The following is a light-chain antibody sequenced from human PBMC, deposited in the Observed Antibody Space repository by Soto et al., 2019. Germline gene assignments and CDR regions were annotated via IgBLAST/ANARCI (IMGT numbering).Light chain of an antibody. Sequence: QSALTQPASVSGSPGPSITISCSGTSSDIGAYDYVSWYHQHPGRDPKLIIYEVSHRFSGLSYRFSGSKSGNTASLTISGLQAEDAGDYYCTSLAPGTIYVFGSGTKLTVL. CDR3: TSLAPGTIYV. J-gene: IGLJ1*01. V-gene: IGLV2-14*03. CDR2: EVS. CDR1: SSDIGAYDY.